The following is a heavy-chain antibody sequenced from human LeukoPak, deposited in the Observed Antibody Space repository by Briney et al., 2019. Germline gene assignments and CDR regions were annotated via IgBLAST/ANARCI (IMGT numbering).Heavy chain of an antibody. CDR1: GGSISNYY. Sequence: SETLSLTCTVSGGSISNYYWSWIRQPPGKGLEWIGYIYYSGSTRYNPSLKSRFTISVDTSKNQFSLKLSSVTAADTAVYYCARAATGKNILTGSQSFRHYYYYMDVWGKGTTVTVSS. CDR2: IYYSGST. J-gene: IGHJ6*03. V-gene: IGHV4-59*12. CDR3: ARAATGKNILTGSQSFRHYYYYMDV. D-gene: IGHD3-9*01.